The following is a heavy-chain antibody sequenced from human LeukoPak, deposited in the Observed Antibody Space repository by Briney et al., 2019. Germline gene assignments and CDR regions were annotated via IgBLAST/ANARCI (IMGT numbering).Heavy chain of an antibody. CDR1: GYTFSAFG. V-gene: IGHV1-18*01. J-gene: IGHJ3*02. Sequence: ASVKVSCKTSGYTFSAFGVTWVRQAPGQGLEWVGYISAFDGNTNYAPRFQGRITMTTDTSTSTAYMELRSLRSDDTAVYYCARDPAQYYYDGDAFDIWGQGTMVTVSS. CDR2: ISAFDGNT. D-gene: IGHD3-22*01. CDR3: ARDPAQYYYDGDAFDI.